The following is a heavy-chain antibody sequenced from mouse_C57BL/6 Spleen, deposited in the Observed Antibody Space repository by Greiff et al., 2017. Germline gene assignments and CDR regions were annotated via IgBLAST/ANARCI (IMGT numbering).Heavy chain of an antibody. CDR2: ISGGGGNT. CDR1: GFTFSSYT. D-gene: IGHD2-5*01. J-gene: IGHJ2*01. V-gene: IGHV5-9*01. Sequence: EVKLEESGGGLVKPGGSLKLSCAASGFTFSSYTMSWVRQTPEKRLEWVATISGGGGNTYYPDSVKGRFTISRDNAKNTLYLQMSSLRSEDTALYYCARRSNYEDYWGQGTTLTVSS. CDR3: ARRSNYEDY.